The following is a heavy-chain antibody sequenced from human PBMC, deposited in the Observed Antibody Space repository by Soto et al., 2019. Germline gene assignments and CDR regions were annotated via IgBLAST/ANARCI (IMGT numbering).Heavy chain of an antibody. CDR3: PNPPPLCSGSCSGQGRDDLVI. CDR1: AVILSSYA. D-gene: IGHD2-8*02. V-gene: IGHV3-23*01. Sequence: WALRDCCAASAVILSSYAKSWVRQAPGKRLEWGSAISGSGGSTYYADSVKGRFTISRDNSKNTLYLQMNSLRADDTAVYYCPNPPPLCSGSCSGQGRDDLVIWDQG. CDR2: ISGSGGST. J-gene: IGHJ3*02.